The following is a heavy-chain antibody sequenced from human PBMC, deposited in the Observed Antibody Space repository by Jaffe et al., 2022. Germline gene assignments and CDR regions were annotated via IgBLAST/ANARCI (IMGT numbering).Heavy chain of an antibody. V-gene: IGHV3-30*02. CDR1: GFTFSSYG. J-gene: IGHJ4*02. D-gene: IGHD3-10*02. CDR3: AKDTGVQGVSDY. CDR2: IRYDGSNK. Sequence: QVQLVESGGGVVQPGGSLRLSCAASGFTFSSYGMHWVRQAPGKGLEWVAFIRYDGSNKYYADSVKGRFTISRDNSKNTLYLQMNSLRAEDTAVYYCAKDTGVQGVSDYWGQGTLVTVSS.